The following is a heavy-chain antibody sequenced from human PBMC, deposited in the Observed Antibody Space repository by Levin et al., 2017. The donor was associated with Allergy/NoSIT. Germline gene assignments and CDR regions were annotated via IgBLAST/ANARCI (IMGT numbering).Heavy chain of an antibody. V-gene: IGHV1-69*02. Sequence: SVKVSCKASGGTFSSDTIYWVRQAPGQGLEWMGRISPIVSRTNYAQKFQGRLTISADTSTTIAYMELSSLRSEDTAVYYCARLIGYSNGPEVFGMDVWGQGTTVTVSS. CDR2: ISPIVSRT. CDR3: ARLIGYSNGPEVFGMDV. CDR1: GGTFSSDT. J-gene: IGHJ6*02. D-gene: IGHD3-9*01.